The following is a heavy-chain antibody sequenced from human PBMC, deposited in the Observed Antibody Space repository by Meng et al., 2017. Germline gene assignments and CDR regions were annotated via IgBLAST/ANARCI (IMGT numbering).Heavy chain of an antibody. D-gene: IGHD2-15*01. CDR2: FDPEDGET. J-gene: IGHJ3*02. CDR3: ARELKVVIAATAFDI. CDR1: GYTLTELS. V-gene: IGHV1-24*01. Sequence: ASAKVSCKVSGYTLTELSTHWVRQDPGKGLEWMGGFDPEDGETIYAQKFQCRDAMTENTSTDTAYKELSSLNSEDAAVYYCARELKVVIAATAFDIWGQGTMVTVSS.